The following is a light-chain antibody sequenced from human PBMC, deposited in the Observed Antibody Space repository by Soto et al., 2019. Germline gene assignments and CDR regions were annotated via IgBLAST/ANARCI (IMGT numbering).Light chain of an antibody. V-gene: IGKV1-5*02. CDR2: DAS. J-gene: IGKJ1*01. CDR3: QQYNSYST. CDR1: QSMTSW. Sequence: DIQMTQSPSTLSASVGDRVTIICRASQSMTSWLAWYQQKPGKAPKLLIYDASSLESGVPSRFSGSGSGTEFTLTISSLQPDDFATYYCQQYNSYSTFGQGTKVDIK.